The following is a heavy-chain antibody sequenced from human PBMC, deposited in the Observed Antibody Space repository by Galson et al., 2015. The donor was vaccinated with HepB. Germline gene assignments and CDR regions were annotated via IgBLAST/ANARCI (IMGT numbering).Heavy chain of an antibody. Sequence: QSGAEVKKPGESLRISCKGSGYSFTSYWISWVRQMPGKGLEWMGRIDPSDSYTNYSPSFQGHVTISADKPISTAYLQWSSLKASDTAMYYCARGLAGPDYFDYWGQGTLVTVSS. CDR2: IDPSDSYT. CDR3: ARGLAGPDYFDY. CDR1: GYSFTSYW. D-gene: IGHD6-19*01. V-gene: IGHV5-10-1*01. J-gene: IGHJ4*02.